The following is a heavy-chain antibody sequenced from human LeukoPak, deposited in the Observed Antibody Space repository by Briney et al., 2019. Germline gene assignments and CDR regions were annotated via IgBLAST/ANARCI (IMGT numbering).Heavy chain of an antibody. CDR1: GGSFSGYY. D-gene: IGHD3-3*01. J-gene: IGHJ4*02. V-gene: IGHV4-34*01. CDR3: ARDYPTQWSGYGEYYFDY. Sequence: SETLSLTCAVYGGSFSGYYWGWIRQPPGKGLEWIGSIYYSGSTYYNPSLKSRVTISVDTSKNQFSLKLSSVTAADTAVYYCARDYPTQWSGYGEYYFDYWGQGTLVTVSS. CDR2: IYYSGST.